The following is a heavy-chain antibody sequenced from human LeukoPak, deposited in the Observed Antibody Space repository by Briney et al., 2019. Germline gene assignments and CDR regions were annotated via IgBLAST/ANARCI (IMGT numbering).Heavy chain of an antibody. Sequence: GESLKISCKGSGYSFTSYWIGWVRQMPGKGLEWMGIIYPGDSDTRYSPSFQGQVTISADKSISTAYLQWSSLKASDTAMYYCARHGFSSSIYYYYMDVWGKGTTVTVSS. CDR3: ARHGFSSSIYYYYMDV. J-gene: IGHJ6*03. V-gene: IGHV5-51*01. CDR2: IYPGDSDT. CDR1: GYSFTSYW. D-gene: IGHD6-6*01.